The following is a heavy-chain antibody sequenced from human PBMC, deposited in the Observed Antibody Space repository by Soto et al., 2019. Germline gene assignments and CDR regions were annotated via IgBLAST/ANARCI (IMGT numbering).Heavy chain of an antibody. CDR1: GFSLSTSGVG. CDR2: IYWDDDK. D-gene: IGHD4-17*01. CDR3: AHRQRTVYFDY. Sequence: QITLKESGPTLVKPTQTLTLTCTFSGFSLSTSGVGVGWIRQPPGKALEWLALIYWDDDKRYSPSLKSRLTXTAXTSKNQVVLTMTNMDPVDTATYYCAHRQRTVYFDYWGQGTLVTVSS. V-gene: IGHV2-5*02. J-gene: IGHJ4*02.